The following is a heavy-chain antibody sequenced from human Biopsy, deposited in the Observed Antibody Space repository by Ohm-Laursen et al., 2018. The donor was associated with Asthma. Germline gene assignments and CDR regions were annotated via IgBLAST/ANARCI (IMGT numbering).Heavy chain of an antibody. CDR1: GFNLNTYS. CDR3: ARDPGINFDPGHWSFDL. Sequence: SLRLSCTAPGFNLNTYSVSWVRQAPGEGLAWVATLSHDNNYKGYADSAKGRFTISRDFSKTSVYLQMNSLRLEDTAFYYCARDPGINFDPGHWSFDLWGRGTLVTVSS. CDR2: LSHDNNYK. D-gene: IGHD3-9*01. V-gene: IGHV3-30*04. J-gene: IGHJ2*01.